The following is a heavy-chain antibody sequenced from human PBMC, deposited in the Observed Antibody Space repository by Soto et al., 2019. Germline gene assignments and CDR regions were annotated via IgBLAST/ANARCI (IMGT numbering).Heavy chain of an antibody. J-gene: IGHJ1*01. D-gene: IGHD1-26*01. CDR1: GGTFSSYA. V-gene: IGHV1-69*13. CDR2: IIPIFGTA. CDR3: ARPDSGSYYEYFQH. Sequence: ASVKVSCKASGGTFSSYAISWVRQAPGQGLEWMGGIIPIFGTANYAQKFQGRVTITADESTSTAYMELSSLRSEDTAVYYCARPDSGSYYEYFQHWGQGTLVTVSS.